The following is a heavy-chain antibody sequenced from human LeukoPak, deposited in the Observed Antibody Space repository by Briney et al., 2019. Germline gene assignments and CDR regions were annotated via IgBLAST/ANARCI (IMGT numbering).Heavy chain of an antibody. CDR2: IYYRGST. V-gene: IGHV4-39*07. CDR3: ARDNMERLSLDY. CDR1: GGSISSTTYY. D-gene: IGHD1-26*01. J-gene: IGHJ4*02. Sequence: SETLSLTCTVSGGSISSTTYYWGWIRQPPGKGLEWIGNIYYRGSTYYNPSLKSRVTISVDTSKNQFSLKLSSVTAADTAVYYCARDNMERLSLDYWGQGTLVTVSS.